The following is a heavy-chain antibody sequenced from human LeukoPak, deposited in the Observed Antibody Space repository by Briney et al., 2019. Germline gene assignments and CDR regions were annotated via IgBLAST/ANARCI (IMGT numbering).Heavy chain of an antibody. CDR2: ISGDGGST. CDR3: AKDMEQWLVLNAFDI. V-gene: IGHV3-43*02. CDR1: GFTSDDYA. Sequence: GGSLRLSCAAPGFTSDDYAMHWVRQAPGKGLEWVSLISGDGGSTYYADSVKGRFTISRDNSKNSLYLQMNSLRTEDTALYYCAKDMEQWLVLNAFDIWGQGTMVTVSS. D-gene: IGHD6-19*01. J-gene: IGHJ3*02.